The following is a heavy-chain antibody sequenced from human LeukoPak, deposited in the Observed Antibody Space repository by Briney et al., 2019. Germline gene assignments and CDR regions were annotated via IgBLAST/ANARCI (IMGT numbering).Heavy chain of an antibody. CDR2: IIPVLWIT. CDR1: GGTVSNYA. D-gene: IGHD6-13*01. Sequence: ASVKVSCKAAGGTVSNYAINWVRQAPGQGLEWMGRIIPVLWITNYAQKFQGRVTIIADKSTSIAYMELSSLTSEDTAVYYCARSGGFSGSWYVYWGQGTLVTVFS. CDR3: ARSGGFSGSWYVY. V-gene: IGHV1-69*04. J-gene: IGHJ4*02.